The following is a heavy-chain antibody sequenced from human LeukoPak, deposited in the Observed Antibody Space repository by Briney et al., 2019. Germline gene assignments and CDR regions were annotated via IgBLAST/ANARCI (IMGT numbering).Heavy chain of an antibody. V-gene: IGHV3-48*03. CDR2: ISSSGSTI. J-gene: IGHJ6*04. CDR3: AELGITMIGGV. CDR1: GFTFSSYA. Sequence: GGSLRLSCAASGFTFSSYAMSWVRRAPGKGLEWVSYISSSGSTIYYADSVKGRFTISRDNAKNSLYLQMNSLRAEDTAVYYCAELGITMIGGVWGKGTTVTISS. D-gene: IGHD3-10*02.